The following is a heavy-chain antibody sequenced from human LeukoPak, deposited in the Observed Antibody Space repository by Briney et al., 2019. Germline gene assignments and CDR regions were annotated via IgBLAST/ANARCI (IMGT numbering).Heavy chain of an antibody. J-gene: IGHJ5*02. CDR1: GYTFTGYY. CDR3: AREATTAKDPGANWFDP. V-gene: IGHV1-2*02. D-gene: IGHD5-18*01. CDR2: INPNSGGT. Sequence: ASVKVSCKASGYTFTGYYMHWVRQAPGQGLEWMGWINPNSGGTNYAQKFQGRVTMTRDTSVSTAYMELSRLRSDDTAVYYCAREATTAKDPGANWFDPWGQGTLVTVSS.